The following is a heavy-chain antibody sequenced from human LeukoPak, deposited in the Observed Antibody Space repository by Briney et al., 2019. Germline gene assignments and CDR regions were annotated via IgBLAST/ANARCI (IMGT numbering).Heavy chain of an antibody. CDR3: ARENSYYDILTGYYTATSYFDY. CDR2: IYYSGST. Sequence: SETLSLTCTVSCGSISSYYWSWIRQPPGKGLGWIVYIYYSGSTNYNPSLKSRVTISVDTSKNQFSLKLSSVTAADAAVYYCARENSYYDILTGYYTATSYFDYWGQGTLVTVSS. J-gene: IGHJ4*02. CDR1: CGSISSYY. D-gene: IGHD3-9*01. V-gene: IGHV4-59*01.